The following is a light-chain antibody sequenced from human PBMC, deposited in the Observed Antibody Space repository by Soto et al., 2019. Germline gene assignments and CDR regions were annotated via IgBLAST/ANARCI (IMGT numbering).Light chain of an antibody. Sequence: DLQMTQSPSSLSASVGDRVIISCQASPDISNHLNWYQQKPGKAPKLLIYDASNLEIGVPSRFSGSGSGTYFTFTISSQQPEDIATYYCQQYRNLPLTVGGGTKVEIK. V-gene: IGKV1-33*01. J-gene: IGKJ4*02. CDR2: DAS. CDR1: PDISNH. CDR3: QQYRNLPLT.